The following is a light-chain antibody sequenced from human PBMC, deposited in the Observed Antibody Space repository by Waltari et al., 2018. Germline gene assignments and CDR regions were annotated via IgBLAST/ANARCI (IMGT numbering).Light chain of an antibody. CDR1: QSVLYSSTNKNY. CDR2: WAS. V-gene: IGKV4-1*01. J-gene: IGKJ2*01. CDR3: QQYSSPPHT. Sequence: DIVMTQSPDSLAVSLGERATINYKSSQSVLYSSTNKNYLAWYQQKPGQPPKLLIYWASTRESGVPDRFSGSGSGTDFTLTISSLQAEDVAVYYCQQYSSPPHTFGQGTKLEIK.